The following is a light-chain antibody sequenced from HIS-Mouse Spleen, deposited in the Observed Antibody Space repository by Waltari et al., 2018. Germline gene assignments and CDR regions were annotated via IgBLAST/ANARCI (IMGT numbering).Light chain of an antibody. J-gene: IGKJ5*01. V-gene: IGKV3-20*01. CDR2: GAS. CDR1: QSVSSSY. Sequence: EIVLTQSPGTLSLSPGERATLSCRASQSVSSSYLAWYQQKPRQAPRLLIYGASSRATRIPDRFSGSGSGTDFTLTISRLEPEDFAVYYCQQYGSSPPITFGQGTRLEIK. CDR3: QQYGSSPPIT.